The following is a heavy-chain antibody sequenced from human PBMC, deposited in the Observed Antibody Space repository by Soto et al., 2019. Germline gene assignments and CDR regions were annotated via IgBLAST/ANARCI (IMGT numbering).Heavy chain of an antibody. CDR2: IYYSGST. Sequence: QVQLQESGPGLVKPSQTLSLTCTVSGGSISSGGYYWSWIRQHPGKGLEWIGYIYYSGSTYYNPSLKSRVTISVDSSKNQCSLKLSSVTAADTAVYYCARDVARVHYYYDSSGQTWYFDLWGRGTLVTVSS. CDR1: GGSISSGGYY. CDR3: ARDVARVHYYYDSSGQTWYFDL. V-gene: IGHV4-31*03. D-gene: IGHD3-22*01. J-gene: IGHJ2*01.